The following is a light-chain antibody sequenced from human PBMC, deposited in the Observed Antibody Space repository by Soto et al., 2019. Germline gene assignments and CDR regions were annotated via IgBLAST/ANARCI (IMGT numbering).Light chain of an antibody. J-gene: IGKJ3*01. CDR1: QSVSSSY. CDR2: GAS. Sequence: EIVLTQSPGTLSLSPGERATLSCRASQSVSSSYLAWYQQKPGQAPRLLIYGASSRATGIPGRFSGSGSGTDFTLNISRLETEDFAVYYCQQYGRSPFTFGPGTKVDIK. CDR3: QQYGRSPFT. V-gene: IGKV3-20*01.